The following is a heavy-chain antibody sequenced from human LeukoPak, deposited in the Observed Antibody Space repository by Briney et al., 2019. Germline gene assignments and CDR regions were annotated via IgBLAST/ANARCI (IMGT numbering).Heavy chain of an antibody. CDR3: ARVVYSGYDFRGAMDV. CDR1: GYSISSGYY. Sequence: RSSETLSLTCTVSGYSISSGYYWGWIRQPPGKGLEWIGYIYYTGSTNHNPSLKSRVTISVDTSKNQFSLKLSSVTAADTAVYYCARVVYSGYDFRGAMDVWGKGTTVTVSS. J-gene: IGHJ6*03. CDR2: IYYTGST. D-gene: IGHD5-12*01. V-gene: IGHV4-38-2*02.